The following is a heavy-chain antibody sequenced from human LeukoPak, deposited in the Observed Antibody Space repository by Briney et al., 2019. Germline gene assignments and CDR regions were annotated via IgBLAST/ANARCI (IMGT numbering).Heavy chain of an antibody. CDR2: IDSGGRT. J-gene: IGHJ5*02. V-gene: IGHV3-66*01. CDR1: GFTVNSND. CDR3: AKEEARWEWFDP. D-gene: IGHD1-26*01. Sequence: GGSLRLSCAASGFTVNSNDMSWVRQAPGKGLEWVSVIDSGGRTFYADSVKGRFTISRDNSKNTLDLQMNSLRVEDTAVYYCAKEEARWEWFDPWGQGTLVTVSS.